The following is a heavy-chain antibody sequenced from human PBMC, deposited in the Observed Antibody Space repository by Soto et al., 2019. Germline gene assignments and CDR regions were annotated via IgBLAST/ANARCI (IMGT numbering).Heavy chain of an antibody. Sequence: SVKVSCKASGGTFSSYAISWVRQAPGQGLEWMGGIIPIFGTANYAQKFQGRVTITADESTSTAYMELSSLRSEDTAVYYCARSVCGGSCYSDWFDPWGQGTLVTAPQ. V-gene: IGHV1-69*13. CDR1: GGTFSSYA. CDR2: IIPIFGTA. J-gene: IGHJ5*02. D-gene: IGHD2-15*01. CDR3: ARSVCGGSCYSDWFDP.